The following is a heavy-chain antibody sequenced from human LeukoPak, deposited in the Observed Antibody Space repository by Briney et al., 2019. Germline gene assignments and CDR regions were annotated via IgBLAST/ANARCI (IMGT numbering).Heavy chain of an antibody. J-gene: IGHJ4*02. V-gene: IGHV1-8*03. CDR2: MNPNSGNT. Sequence: ASVKVSCKASGYTFTTYDINWVRQATGQGLEWMGWMNPNSGNTGYAQKFQGRVTITRNTSISTAYMELSSLRSEDTAVYYCARGVRGYYATSGYFLLNYWGQGTLVTVSS. CDR3: ARGVRGYYATSGYFLLNY. D-gene: IGHD3-22*01. CDR1: GYTFTTYD.